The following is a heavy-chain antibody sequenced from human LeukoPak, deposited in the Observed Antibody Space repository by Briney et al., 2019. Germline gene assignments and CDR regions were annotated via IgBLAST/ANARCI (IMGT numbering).Heavy chain of an antibody. D-gene: IGHD3-22*01. J-gene: IGHJ4*02. CDR3: ARGVYYDNSGYSDF. Sequence: GASVKVSCKASGYTFTSFAISWVRQAPGQGLEWIGWISGYNGDTNYAQKLQDRVTMTTDTSTSTAHMELRSLRSDDTAVYYCARGVYYDNSGYSDFWGQGTLVTVPS. CDR2: ISGYNGDT. CDR1: GYTFTSFA. V-gene: IGHV1-18*01.